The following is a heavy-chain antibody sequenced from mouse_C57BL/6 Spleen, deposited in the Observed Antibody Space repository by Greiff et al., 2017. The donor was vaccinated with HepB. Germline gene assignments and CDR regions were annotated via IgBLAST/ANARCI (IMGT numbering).Heavy chain of an antibody. D-gene: IGHD1-1*01. Sequence: QVQLKESGPELVKPGASVKISCKASGYAFSSSWMNWVKQRPGKGLEWIGRIYPGDGDTNYNGKFKGKATLTADKSSSTAYMQISSLTSEDSAVYFCARSYYGSSYWYFDYWGQGTTLTVSS. CDR1: GYAFSSSW. CDR2: IYPGDGDT. J-gene: IGHJ2*01. CDR3: ARSYYGSSYWYFDY. V-gene: IGHV1-82*01.